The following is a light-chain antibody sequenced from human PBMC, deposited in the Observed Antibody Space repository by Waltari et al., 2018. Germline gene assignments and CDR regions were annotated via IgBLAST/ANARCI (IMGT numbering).Light chain of an antibody. CDR1: SSNIGSNT. CDR3: AAWDDSLNGRV. CDR2: SNN. J-gene: IGLJ3*02. Sequence: QSVLTQPPSAPGTPGQRVTISCSGSSSNIGSNTVNWYQQLPGTAPKLLIYSNNRRPAVVPDRFAGSKSGTSASLAISGLQSEDEADYYCAAWDDSLNGRVFGGGTKLTVL. V-gene: IGLV1-44*01.